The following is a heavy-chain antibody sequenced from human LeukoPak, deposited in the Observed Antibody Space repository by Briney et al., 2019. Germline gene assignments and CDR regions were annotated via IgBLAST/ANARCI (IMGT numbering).Heavy chain of an antibody. V-gene: IGHV5-51*01. D-gene: IGHD7-27*01. CDR3: ASLTGTYFDY. CDR1: GNSFTNYW. Sequence: GDSLKISCQGSGNSFTNYWIGWVRQMPGKGLEWMGIIYPGDSETRNRPSFQGQVTISADKSIGTAYLQRSSLKASDTAMYYCASLTGTYFDYWGQGTLVTVSS. J-gene: IGHJ4*02. CDR2: IYPGDSET.